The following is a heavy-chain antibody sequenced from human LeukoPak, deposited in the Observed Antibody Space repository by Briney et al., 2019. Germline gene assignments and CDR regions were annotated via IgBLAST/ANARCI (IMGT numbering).Heavy chain of an antibody. CDR3: AREGRYYYGSGSYSNWFDP. D-gene: IGHD3-10*01. CDR2: INAGNGNT. J-gene: IGHJ5*02. CDR1: GYTFISYA. Sequence: ASVKVSCKASGYTFISYAMHWVRQAPGQRLEWMGWINAGNGNTKYSQKFQGRVTITRDTSASTAYMELSSLRSEDTAVYYCAREGRYYYGSGSYSNWFDPWGQGTLVTVSS. V-gene: IGHV1-3*01.